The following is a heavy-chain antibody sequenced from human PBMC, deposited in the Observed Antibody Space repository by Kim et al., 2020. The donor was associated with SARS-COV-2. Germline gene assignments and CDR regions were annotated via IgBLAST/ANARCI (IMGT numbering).Heavy chain of an antibody. CDR3: TREWDHDSSPGI. V-gene: IGHV4-59*01. CDR2: IYHSGST. J-gene: IGHJ3*02. CDR1: GGSISTYY. Sequence: SETLSLTCSVSGGSISTYYWSWIRQPPGKGLEWIGYIYHSGSTNYNPSLKSRVSMSVDTSKNQFSLNLRSVTAADTAVYYCTREWDHDSSPGIWGPGTMVTVSS. D-gene: IGHD6-13*01.